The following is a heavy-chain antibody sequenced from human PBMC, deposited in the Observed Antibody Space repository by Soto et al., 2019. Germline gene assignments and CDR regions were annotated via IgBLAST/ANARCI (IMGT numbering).Heavy chain of an antibody. D-gene: IGHD2-15*01. V-gene: IGHV1-18*04. J-gene: IGHJ4*02. Sequence: QVPLEQSGPEVKKPGASVKVSCKATGITYGISWMRQAPGQGLEWIGWISLLNGDTNNAPNLQGRITMTTDTSTNTAYMELRSVRSDDTAVYYCATDERADCSSVNCHYFDHWGQGSLVTVSS. CDR2: ISLLNGDT. CDR3: ATDERADCSSVNCHYFDH. CDR1: GITYG.